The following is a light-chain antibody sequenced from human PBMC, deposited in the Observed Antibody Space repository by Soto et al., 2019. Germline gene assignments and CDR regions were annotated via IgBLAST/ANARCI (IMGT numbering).Light chain of an antibody. V-gene: IGKV1-13*02. CDR3: QQFNSYPIT. CDR1: QGISSA. Sequence: AIQLTQSPSSLSASVGDRVTIPCRASQGISSALAWYQQNPGKAPKLLIYDASSLEGGVPSRFSGSGSGTDFTLTISSLQPEDFATYYCQQFNSYPITFGQGTRLEIK. J-gene: IGKJ5*01. CDR2: DAS.